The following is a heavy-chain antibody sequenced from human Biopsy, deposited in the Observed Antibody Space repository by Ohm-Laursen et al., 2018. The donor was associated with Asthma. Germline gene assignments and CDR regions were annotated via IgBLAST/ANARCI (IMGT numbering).Heavy chain of an antibody. Sequence: PSDTLSLTCPVSGGSIGIYYWGWIRQPPGKGLEYIGYTHYSGTTNTDPSLTGRVTMSVDTSKNQFSLKVTSVTAADTAVYFCARVRGAFYESSVKNAFDVWGQGTMVTVSS. J-gene: IGHJ3*01. CDR1: GGSIGIYY. CDR2: THYSGTT. CDR3: ARVRGAFYESSVKNAFDV. D-gene: IGHD3-22*01. V-gene: IGHV4-59*07.